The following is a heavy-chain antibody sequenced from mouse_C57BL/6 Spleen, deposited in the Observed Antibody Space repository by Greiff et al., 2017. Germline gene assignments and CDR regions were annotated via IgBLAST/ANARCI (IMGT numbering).Heavy chain of an antibody. V-gene: IGHV1-42*01. CDR1: GYSFTGYY. D-gene: IGHD2-5*01. CDR2: INPSTGGT. J-gene: IGHJ1*03. CDR3: ARSPYSKAYWYFDV. Sequence: EVQLQQSGPELVKPGASVKISCKASGYSFTGYYMNWVKQSPEKSLEWIGEINPSTGGTTYNQKFKAKATLTVDKSSSTAYMQLKSLTSEDSAVYYCARSPYSKAYWYFDVWGTGTTVTVSS.